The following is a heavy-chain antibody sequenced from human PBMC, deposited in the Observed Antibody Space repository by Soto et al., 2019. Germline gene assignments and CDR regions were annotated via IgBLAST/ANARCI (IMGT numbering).Heavy chain of an antibody. CDR2: IYYSGST. D-gene: IGHD6-6*01. CDR1: GGSFSGYY. Sequence: SETLSLTCAVYGGSFSGYYWSWIRQHPGKGLEWIGYIYYSGSTYYNPSLKSRVTISVDTSKNQFSLKLSSVTAADTAVYYCARMRRDSSSSRPDYWGQGTLVTVSS. V-gene: IGHV4-31*11. J-gene: IGHJ4*02. CDR3: ARMRRDSSSSRPDY.